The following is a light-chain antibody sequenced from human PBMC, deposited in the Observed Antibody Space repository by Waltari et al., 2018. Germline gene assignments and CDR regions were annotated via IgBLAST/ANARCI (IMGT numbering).Light chain of an antibody. CDR3: SSYAGSNNLGV. CDR2: EFN. CDR1: SSDVGGYNY. V-gene: IGLV2-8*01. J-gene: IGLJ1*01. Sequence: QSALTQSPSASGSPGQSVTISCTGTSSDVGGYNYVSWYQQHPGKAPKLMIYEFNKRPAGVPDRFSCSKSGNTAALTVSGLQAEDEADYYCSSYAGSNNLGVFGTGTKVTVL.